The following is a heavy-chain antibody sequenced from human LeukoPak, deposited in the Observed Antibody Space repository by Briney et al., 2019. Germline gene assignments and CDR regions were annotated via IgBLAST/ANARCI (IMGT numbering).Heavy chain of an antibody. J-gene: IGHJ5*02. CDR2: ISAYNGYT. D-gene: IGHD6-6*01. V-gene: IGHV1-18*01. Sequence: ASVKVSCKTSGYTFTNYGVSWVRQAPGQGLEWMGWISAYNGYTNYAQKLQVRVTMTTDTSTSTAYMELRSLRSDDTAVYYCARDKYGMIAARGWFDPWGQGTLVTVSS. CDR3: ARDKYGMIAARGWFDP. CDR1: GYTFTNYG.